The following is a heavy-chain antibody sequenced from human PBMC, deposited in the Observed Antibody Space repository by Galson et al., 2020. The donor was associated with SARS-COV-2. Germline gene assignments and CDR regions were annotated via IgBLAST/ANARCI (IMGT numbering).Heavy chain of an antibody. CDR1: ARSLSSSTYY. CDR2: IYYSERN. V-gene: IGHV4-39*01. CDR3: ARQILTGYYSFYYFDY. Sequence: SETLSLTCTVYARSLSSSTYYWDWLRQPPGEGLEWIGSIYYSERNYYNPSLTSRVTMSVDTSKNQFSLKLSSVTAADTAVYYCARQILTGYYSFYYFDYWGQGTLVTVSS. D-gene: IGHD3-9*01. J-gene: IGHJ4*02.